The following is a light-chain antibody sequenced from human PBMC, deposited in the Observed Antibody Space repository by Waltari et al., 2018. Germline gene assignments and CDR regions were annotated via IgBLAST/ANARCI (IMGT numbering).Light chain of an antibody. V-gene: IGLV4-69*01. CDR1: SGHSSNV. J-gene: IGLJ3*02. Sequence: QLVLTQSPSASASLGASVKLTCTLSSGHSSNVIAWHQQQPEKGPRYLMTVNSDGSHSKGDKIPDRFSGASSGAEHYLTISSLQSEDEADYYCQTGGHGTWVFGGGTKLTVL. CDR3: QTGGHGTWV. CDR2: VNSDGSH.